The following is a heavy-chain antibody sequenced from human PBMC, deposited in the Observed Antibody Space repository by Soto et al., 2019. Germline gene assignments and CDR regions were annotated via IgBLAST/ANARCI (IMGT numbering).Heavy chain of an antibody. CDR1: GYMFDNYY. V-gene: IGHV1-46*02. D-gene: IGHD6-19*01. CDR3: ARDRIAVAGTRVYYYYYGMDV. J-gene: IGHJ6*02. Sequence: ASVKVSCKASGYMFDNYYIHWVRHTPGQGLQWIGVINPSRGLTTYAQKFQGRVTITRDTSASTAYMELSSLRSEDTAVYYCARDRIAVAGTRVYYYYYGMDVWGQGTTVTVSS. CDR2: INPSRGLT.